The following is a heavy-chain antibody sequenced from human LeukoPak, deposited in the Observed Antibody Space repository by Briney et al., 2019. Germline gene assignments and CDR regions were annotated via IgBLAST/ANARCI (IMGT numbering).Heavy chain of an antibody. Sequence: GGSLRLSCAASGFTFSDYGMHWVRQAPGKGLDWVAFIRYDGSNKYYADSVRGRFTIARDNSKNTLYLQMNSLSPEDTAVYYCAKGNCGGDCYTYFYFYMDVWGKGATVTVSS. CDR2: IRYDGSNK. J-gene: IGHJ6*03. CDR3: AKGNCGGDCYTYFYFYMDV. D-gene: IGHD2-21*02. V-gene: IGHV3-30*02. CDR1: GFTFSDYG.